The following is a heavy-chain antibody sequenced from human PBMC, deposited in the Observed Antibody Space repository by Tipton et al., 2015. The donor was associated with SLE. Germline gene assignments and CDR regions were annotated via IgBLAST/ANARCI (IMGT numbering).Heavy chain of an antibody. V-gene: IGHV3-53*01. CDR1: GITVSDNY. J-gene: IGHJ2*01. Sequence: SLRLSCAASGITVSDNYMNWVRQAPGKGLEWVSVIYSGGTTYYADSAKGRFTISSDNSNNTVYLQMNSLRADDSAVYYCARPVFYFNSRVWYFDLWGRGTLLIVSS. CDR3: ARPVFYFNSRVWYFDL. D-gene: IGHD3-22*01. CDR2: IYSGGTT.